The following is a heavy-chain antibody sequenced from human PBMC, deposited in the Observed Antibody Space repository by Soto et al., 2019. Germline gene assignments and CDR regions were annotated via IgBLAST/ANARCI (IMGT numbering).Heavy chain of an antibody. CDR2: ISWNSGSI. Sequence: EVQLVESGGGLVQPGRSLRLSCAASGFTFDDYAMHWVRQAPGKGLEWVSGISWNSGSIGYADSVKGRFTISRDNAKNSLYLQMNSLRAEDTALYYCAKGGRVAGTGGFDYWGQGTLVTVSS. J-gene: IGHJ4*02. CDR3: AKGGRVAGTGGFDY. V-gene: IGHV3-9*01. CDR1: GFTFDDYA. D-gene: IGHD6-19*01.